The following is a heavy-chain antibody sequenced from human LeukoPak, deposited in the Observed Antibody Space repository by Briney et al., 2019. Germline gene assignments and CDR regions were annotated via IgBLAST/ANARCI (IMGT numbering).Heavy chain of an antibody. CDR3: AREYYSDSRGSDY. V-gene: IGHV3-7*05. Sequence: GGSLRLSCAASGFTFSSYWMSWVRQAPGKGLEWVANINQDGSEKYSVDSVKGRFTISRDNAKNSLYLQMNSLRAEDTAVYYCAREYYSDSRGSDYWGQGTLVTVSS. CDR2: INQDGSEK. D-gene: IGHD3-22*01. J-gene: IGHJ4*02. CDR1: GFTFSSYW.